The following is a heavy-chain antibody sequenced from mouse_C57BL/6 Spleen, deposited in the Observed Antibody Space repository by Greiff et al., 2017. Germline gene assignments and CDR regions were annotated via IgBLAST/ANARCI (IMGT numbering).Heavy chain of an antibody. CDR1: GFTFSSYA. V-gene: IGHV5-4*01. J-gene: IGHJ2*01. Sequence: EVQGVESGGGLVKPGGSLKLSCAASGFTFSSYAMSWVRQTPEKRLEWVATISDGGSYTYYPDNVKGRFTISRDNAKNNLYLQMSHLKSEDTAMYYCARDRSYYFGYWGQGTTLTVSS. CDR3: ARDRSYYFGY. CDR2: ISDGGSYT.